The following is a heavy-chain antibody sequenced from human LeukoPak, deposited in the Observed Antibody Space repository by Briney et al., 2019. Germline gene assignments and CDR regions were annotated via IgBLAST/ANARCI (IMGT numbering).Heavy chain of an antibody. CDR2: IRYDGSNK. V-gene: IGHV3-30*02. CDR1: GFTFSSYW. J-gene: IGHJ4*02. CDR3: AKDGYDSSGYYYEATLFDY. Sequence: GGSLRLSCAASGFTFSSYWMHWVRQAPGKGLEWVAFIRYDGSNKYYADSVKGRFTISRDNSKNTLYLQMNSLRAEDTAVYYCAKDGYDSSGYYYEATLFDYWGQGALVTVSS. D-gene: IGHD3-22*01.